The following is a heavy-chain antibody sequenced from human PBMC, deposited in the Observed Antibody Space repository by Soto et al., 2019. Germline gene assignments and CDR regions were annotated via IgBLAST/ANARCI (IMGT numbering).Heavy chain of an antibody. CDR3: ARSDRYLGPDGIDV. V-gene: IGHV4-31*03. CDR2: IYYSGST. CDR1: GGSISSGGYY. Sequence: QVQLQESGPGLVKPSQTLSLTCTVSGGSISSGGYYWSWIRQHPGKGLEWIGYIYYSGSTYYNPSINSRVTISVDTSKNQSSLKLSSVTAADTAVYYCARSDRYLGPDGIDVWGQGTTVTVSS. J-gene: IGHJ6*02. D-gene: IGHD3-9*01.